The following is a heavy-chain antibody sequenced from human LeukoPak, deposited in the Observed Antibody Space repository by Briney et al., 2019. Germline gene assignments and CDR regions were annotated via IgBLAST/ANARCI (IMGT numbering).Heavy chain of an antibody. CDR3: ARGVAISSSGWYDTFDY. J-gene: IGHJ4*02. V-gene: IGHV3-64*02. CDR1: GFTFSNSA. D-gene: IGHD6-19*01. CDR2: ISTNGDRT. Sequence: PGGSLRLSCGASGFTFSNSAMYWVRQAPGKGLEFVSVISTNGDRTYYADSVKGRFTISRDNSKNTLYLQMGSLGADDMAVYYCARGVAISSSGWYDTFDYWGQGALVTISS.